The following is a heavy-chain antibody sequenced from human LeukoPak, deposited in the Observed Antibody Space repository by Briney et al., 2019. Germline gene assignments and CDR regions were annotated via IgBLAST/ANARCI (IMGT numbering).Heavy chain of an antibody. J-gene: IGHJ2*01. CDR3: AREGFVESTAYWYFDL. CDR2: ISSSGSTI. V-gene: IGHV3-48*04. Sequence: GGSLRLSCAASGFTFSRYSMNWVRQAPGKGLEWVSFISSSGSTIYYADSVKGRFTISRDNAKSSLFLQMNSLRVEDTAVYYCAREGFVESTAYWYFDLWGRGTLVTVSS. D-gene: IGHD3-10*01. CDR1: GFTFSRYS.